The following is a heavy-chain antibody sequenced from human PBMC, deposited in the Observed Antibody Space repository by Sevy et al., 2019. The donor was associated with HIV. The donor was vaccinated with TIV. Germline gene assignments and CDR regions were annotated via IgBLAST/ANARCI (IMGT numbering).Heavy chain of an antibody. CDR1: GFTVSSNY. J-gene: IGHJ3*02. D-gene: IGHD3-22*01. CDR3: ARGATFYSDSSGRVLSVLGAFDI. Sequence: GGSLRLSCAASGFTVSSNYMSWVRQAPGKGLEWVSIIFSGGGTYYADSVQGRFTISRDNSKNMVYLQMNSLRAEDTAVFYCARGATFYSDSSGRVLSVLGAFDIWGRGIMVTVSS. V-gene: IGHV3-53*01. CDR2: IFSGGGT.